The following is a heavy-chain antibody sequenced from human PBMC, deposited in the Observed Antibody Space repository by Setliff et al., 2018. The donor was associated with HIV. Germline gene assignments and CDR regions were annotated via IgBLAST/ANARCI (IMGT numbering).Heavy chain of an antibody. Sequence: SDTLSLTCGLYGGPLSGYCWTWIRQSPEKGLEWIGEINDSGDTKYNPSLMSRLSMSVEKSKNKFSLKVTSLTAADTAVYFCTRGPARRYPGSTVYGLWGQGTPVTVSS. CDR2: INDSGDT. D-gene: IGHD1-26*01. J-gene: IGHJ1*01. CDR1: GGPLSGYC. CDR3: TRGPARRYPGSTVYGL. V-gene: IGHV4-34*01.